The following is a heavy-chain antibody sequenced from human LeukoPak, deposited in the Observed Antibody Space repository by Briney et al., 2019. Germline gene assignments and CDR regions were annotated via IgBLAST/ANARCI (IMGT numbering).Heavy chain of an antibody. CDR2: ISGSGGST. Sequence: PGGSLRLSCAASGFTFSSYAMSLVRQAPGKGLEWVSAISGSGGSTYYADSVKGRFTISRDNSKNTLYLQMNSLRAEDTAVYYCAKATPPMIVVVMTNFDYWGQGTLVTVSS. CDR3: AKATPPMIVVVMTNFDY. D-gene: IGHD3-22*01. V-gene: IGHV3-23*01. CDR1: GFTFSSYA. J-gene: IGHJ4*02.